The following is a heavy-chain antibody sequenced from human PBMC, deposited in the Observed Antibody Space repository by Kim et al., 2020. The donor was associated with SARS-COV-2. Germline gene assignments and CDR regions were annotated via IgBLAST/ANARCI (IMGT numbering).Heavy chain of an antibody. D-gene: IGHD5-18*01. CDR1: GFTFSIYS. CDR2: ISSSYSYI. V-gene: IGHV3-21*01. Sequence: GGSLRLSCAASGFTFSIYSMNWVRQAPGKGLEWVSSISSSYSYISYADSVKGRFTISRDNAKNSLYLQMNSLRAEDTAVYYCARDRADVDTAMVPFDYWG. J-gene: IGHJ4*01. CDR3: ARDRADVDTAMVPFDY.